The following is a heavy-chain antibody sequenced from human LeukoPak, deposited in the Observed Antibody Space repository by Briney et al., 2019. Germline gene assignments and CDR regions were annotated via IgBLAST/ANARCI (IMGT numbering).Heavy chain of an antibody. CDR1: SGSISSSSYY. Sequence: PSETLSLTCTVSSGSISSSSYYWGWIRQPPGKGLEWIGSIYYSGSTYYNPSLKSRVTISVDTSKNQFSLKLSSVTAADTAVYYCATTAHDYGAPGEDYWGQGTLVTVSS. J-gene: IGHJ4*02. V-gene: IGHV4-39*01. CDR3: ATTAHDYGAPGEDY. D-gene: IGHD4-17*01. CDR2: IYYSGST.